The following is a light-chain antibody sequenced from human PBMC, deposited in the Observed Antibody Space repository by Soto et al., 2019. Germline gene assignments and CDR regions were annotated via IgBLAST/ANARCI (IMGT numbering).Light chain of an antibody. CDR1: QSVSSY. CDR3: QQRHMWPIT. Sequence: EIVLTQSPATLSLSPGEIATLSFSASQSVSSYLAWYQQKPGQAPRLLIYDASNRATGIPARFSGSGSGTDFTLTISSLEPEDSAVYYCQQRHMWPITFGQGTRLEIK. J-gene: IGKJ5*01. CDR2: DAS. V-gene: IGKV3-11*01.